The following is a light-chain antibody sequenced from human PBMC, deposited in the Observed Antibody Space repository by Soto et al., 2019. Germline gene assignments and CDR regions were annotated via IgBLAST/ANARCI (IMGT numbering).Light chain of an antibody. Sequence: DIVMTQSPDSLAVSLGERATINCKSRQSVFPAANNRYQLAWYQQKPGQPPKLLIYWASTRESGVPDRFSGSGSGTDFTLTITSLQAEDVAVYYCQQYSSTPQGFTFGPGTKVDIK. V-gene: IGKV4-1*01. CDR2: WAS. J-gene: IGKJ3*01. CDR1: QSVFPAANNRYQ. CDR3: QQYSSTPQGFT.